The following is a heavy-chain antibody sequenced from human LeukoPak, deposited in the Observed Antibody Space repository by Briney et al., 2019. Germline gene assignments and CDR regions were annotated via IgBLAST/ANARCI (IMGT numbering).Heavy chain of an antibody. V-gene: IGHV3-21*01. J-gene: IGHJ3*02. CDR3: ARVSPPPGAFDI. CDR2: ISSSSSYI. CDR1: GFTFSSYV. Sequence: PGGSLRLSCAVSGFTFSSYVMSWVRQAPGKGLEWVSSISSSSSYIYYADSVKGRFTISRDNAKNSLYLQMNSLRAEDTAVYYCARVSPPPGAFDIWGQGTMVTVSS.